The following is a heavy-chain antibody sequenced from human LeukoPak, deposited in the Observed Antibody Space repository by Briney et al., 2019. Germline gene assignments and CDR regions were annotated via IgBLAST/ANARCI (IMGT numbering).Heavy chain of an antibody. CDR3: ASYVWGSYFGPKRFDY. J-gene: IGHJ4*02. V-gene: IGHV4-39*01. Sequence: PSETLSLTCTVSGGSISSGGYYWSWIRQHPGKGLEWIGSNSGSTYYNPSLKSRVTISVDTSKNQFSLKLSSVTAADTAVYYCASYVWGSYFGPKRFDYWGQGTLVTVSS. D-gene: IGHD3-16*01. CDR1: GGSISSGGYY. CDR2: NSGST.